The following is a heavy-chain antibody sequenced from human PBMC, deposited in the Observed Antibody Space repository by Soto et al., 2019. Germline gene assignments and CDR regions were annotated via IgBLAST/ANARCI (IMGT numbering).Heavy chain of an antibody. Sequence: PSETLSLTCTVFGGSIGSYYWSWIRQPPGKGLEWIGYIYYSGSTNYNPSLKSRVTISVDTSKNQFSLKLSSVTAADTAVYYCARVWGGAFDIWGQGTTVTVSP. CDR3: ARVWGGAFDI. CDR1: GGSIGSYY. D-gene: IGHD1-26*01. V-gene: IGHV4-59*01. CDR2: IYYSGST. J-gene: IGHJ3*02.